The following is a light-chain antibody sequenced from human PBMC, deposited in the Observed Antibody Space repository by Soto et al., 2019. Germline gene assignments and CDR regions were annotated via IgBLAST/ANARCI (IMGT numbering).Light chain of an antibody. CDR1: QDIGND. J-gene: IGKJ1*01. V-gene: IGKV1-6*02. Sequence: IQMTQSPSSLSASVRDRVTITCRASQDIGNDLGWYQQKPGKAPNLLIYAASSLRSGVPSRFSGSGSGTHFTLTINSLQAVDSATYFCLQDYTYPWTFGQGTKVEIK. CDR2: AAS. CDR3: LQDYTYPWT.